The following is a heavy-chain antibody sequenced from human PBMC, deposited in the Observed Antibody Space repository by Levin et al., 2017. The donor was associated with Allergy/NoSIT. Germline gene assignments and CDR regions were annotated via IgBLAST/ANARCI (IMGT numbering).Heavy chain of an antibody. D-gene: IGHD2-2*01. J-gene: IGHJ5*02. CDR1: GFTFSSYD. V-gene: IGHV3-23*01. Sequence: GESLKISCAASGFTFSSYDMSWVRQAPGKGLEWVSAISGSAGNTYYADSVKGRFTISRDNSKNTLYLQMNSLRAEDTAVYYCAKDYRLIVVVPAAMNWFDPWGQGTLVTVSS. CDR2: ISGSAGNT. CDR3: AKDYRLIVVVPAAMNWFDP.